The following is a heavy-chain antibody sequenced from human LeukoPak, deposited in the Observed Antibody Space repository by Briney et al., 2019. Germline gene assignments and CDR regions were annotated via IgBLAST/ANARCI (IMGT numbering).Heavy chain of an antibody. Sequence: GGSLRLSCAASGFTFSSYWIDWVRQVPGKCLVWVSRIKEGGTTTDYADSVKGRFTISRDDAKNTLYLQMNSLRAEDTAVYYCTTIRPGYWGQGTLVTVSP. CDR2: IKEGGTTT. CDR3: TTIRPGY. V-gene: IGHV3-74*01. J-gene: IGHJ4*02. D-gene: IGHD5-12*01. CDR1: GFTFSSYW.